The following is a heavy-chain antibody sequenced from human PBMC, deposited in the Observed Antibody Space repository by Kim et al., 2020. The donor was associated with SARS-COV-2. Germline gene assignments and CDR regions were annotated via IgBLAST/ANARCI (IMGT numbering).Heavy chain of an antibody. J-gene: IGHJ6*02. CDR3: AKDARRFTVRGYYYGMDV. CDR2: ISGDGGST. CDR1: GFTFDDYA. V-gene: IGHV3-43*02. Sequence: GGSLRLSCAASGFTFDDYAMHWVRQAPGKGLEWVSLISGDGGSTYYADSVKGRFTISRDNSKNSLYLQMNSLRTEDTALYYCAKDARRFTVRGYYYGMDVWGQGTTVTVSS. D-gene: IGHD4-17*01.